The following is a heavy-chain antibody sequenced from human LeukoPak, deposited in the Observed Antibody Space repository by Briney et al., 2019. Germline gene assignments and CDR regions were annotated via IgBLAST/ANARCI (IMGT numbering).Heavy chain of an antibody. V-gene: IGHV1-8*03. CDR2: MNPNSGNT. D-gene: IGHD3-3*01. Sequence: ASVKVSCKASGYTFTSYDINWVRQATGQGLEWMGWMNPNSGNTGYAQKFQGRVTITRNTSISTAYMELSSLRSEDTAVYYFARGVTIFGVVNFDYWGQGTLVTVSS. CDR3: ARGVTIFGVVNFDY. J-gene: IGHJ4*02. CDR1: GYTFTSYD.